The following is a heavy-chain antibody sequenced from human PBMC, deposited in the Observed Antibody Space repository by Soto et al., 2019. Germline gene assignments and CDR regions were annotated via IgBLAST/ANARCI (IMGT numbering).Heavy chain of an antibody. CDR2: MNPNSGNT. Sequence: ASVKVSCKASGYTFTSYDINWVRQATGQGLEWVGWMNPNSGNTGYAQKFQGRVTMTRNTSISTAYMELSSLRSEDTAVYYCARGGGYYDSSGYYSHFDYWGQGPLVTVSS. V-gene: IGHV1-8*01. CDR1: GYTFTSYD. J-gene: IGHJ4*02. CDR3: ARGGGYYDSSGYYSHFDY. D-gene: IGHD3-22*01.